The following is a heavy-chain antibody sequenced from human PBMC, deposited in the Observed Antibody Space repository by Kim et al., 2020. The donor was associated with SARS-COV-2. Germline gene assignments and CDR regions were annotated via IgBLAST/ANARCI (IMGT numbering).Heavy chain of an antibody. CDR3: AKDLKHYDILTGYSYYFDY. Sequence: GRFTIARYNSKNTLYLQMNSLRAEDTAVYYCAKDLKHYDILTGYSYYFDYWGQGTLVTVSS. D-gene: IGHD3-9*01. J-gene: IGHJ4*02. V-gene: IGHV3-23*01.